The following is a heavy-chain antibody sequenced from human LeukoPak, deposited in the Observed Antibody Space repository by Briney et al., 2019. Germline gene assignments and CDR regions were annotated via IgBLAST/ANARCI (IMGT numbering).Heavy chain of an antibody. CDR1: GYAFTSYD. CDR2: VNPISGYT. J-gene: IGHJ3*02. D-gene: IGHD6-13*01. V-gene: IGHV1-8*01. CDR3: ARGNRLYTSSWYSLAFDI. Sequence: ASVKVSCKASGYAFTSYDINWMRQATGQGLEWMGWVNPISGYTGYAQKFQGRVTLTGNTSISTAYMELSSLKSEDAAVYYCARGNRLYTSSWYSLAFDIWGQGTMVTVSS.